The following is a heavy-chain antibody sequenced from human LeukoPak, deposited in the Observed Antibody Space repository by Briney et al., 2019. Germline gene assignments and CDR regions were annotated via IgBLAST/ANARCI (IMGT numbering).Heavy chain of an antibody. J-gene: IGHJ4*02. D-gene: IGHD3-9*01. CDR2: INHSGST. Sequence: KPSETLSLTCAVYGGSFSGYYWSWIRQPPGKGLEWIEEINHSGSTNYNPSLKSRVTISVDTSKNQFSLKLSSVTAADTAVYYCARGRDYDILTGPRYYFDYWGQGTLVTVSS. CDR1: GGSFSGYY. CDR3: ARGRDYDILTGPRYYFDY. V-gene: IGHV4-34*01.